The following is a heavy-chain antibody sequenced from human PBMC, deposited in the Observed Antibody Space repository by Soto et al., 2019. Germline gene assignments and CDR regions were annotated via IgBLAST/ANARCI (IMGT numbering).Heavy chain of an antibody. Sequence: EVQLVESGGGLVQPGRSLRLSCAASGFTFDDYAMHWVRQAPGKGLEWVSGISWNSGSIGYADSVKGRFTISRDNGKNSVDLHMNSLRAEDTALYYCAKDHGGTSYYGMDVWVQGPKVTVSS. CDR1: GFTFDDYA. V-gene: IGHV3-9*01. CDR3: AKDHGGTSYYGMDV. D-gene: IGHD1-1*01. J-gene: IGHJ6*02. CDR2: ISWNSGSI.